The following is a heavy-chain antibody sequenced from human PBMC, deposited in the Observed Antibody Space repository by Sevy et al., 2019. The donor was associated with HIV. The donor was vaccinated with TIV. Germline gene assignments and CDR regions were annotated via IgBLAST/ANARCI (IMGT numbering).Heavy chain of an antibody. CDR3: ARDLRYCSSTCCYIGPDAFDI. CDR1: GGTFSSYA. V-gene: IGHV1-69*13. CDR2: IIPIFGTA. D-gene: IGHD2-2*01. J-gene: IGHJ3*02. Sequence: ASVKVSCKASGGTFSSYAISWVRQAPGQGLEWMGGIIPIFGTANYAQKFQCRVTITADESTSTAYMELSSLRSEDTAVYYCARDLRYCSSTCCYIGPDAFDIWGQGTMVTVSS.